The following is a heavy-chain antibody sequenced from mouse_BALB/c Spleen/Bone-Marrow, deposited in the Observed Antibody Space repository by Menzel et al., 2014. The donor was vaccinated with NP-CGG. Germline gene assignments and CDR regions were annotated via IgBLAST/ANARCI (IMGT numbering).Heavy chain of an antibody. D-gene: IGHD2-2*01. V-gene: IGHV3-8*02. CDR1: GDSITSGY. CDR2: ISSSGST. Sequence: EVKLVESGPSLVKPSQTLSLTCSVTGDSITSGYWNWIRKFPGNNLEYMGYISSSGSTYYNPSLKSRISITRDTSKNQYYLQLKSVTTEDTATYYCARFGYDYALDYWGQGTSVTVSS. J-gene: IGHJ4*01. CDR3: ARFGYDYALDY.